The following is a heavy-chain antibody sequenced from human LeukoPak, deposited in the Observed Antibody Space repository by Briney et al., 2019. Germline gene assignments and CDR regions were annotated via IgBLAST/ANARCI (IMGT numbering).Heavy chain of an antibody. CDR2: INFNSGGT. J-gene: IGHJ4*02. CDR3: ASERFVRFDY. V-gene: IGHV1-2*02. CDR1: GYTFTGYY. Sequence: GASVTVSCKASGYTFTGYYIHWVRQAPGQGLEWMAWINFNSGGTNNAQKFQGRVTMTRDTSISTAYMELSRLTSDDTAVYYCASERFVRFDYWGQGTLVTVSS. D-gene: IGHD2/OR15-2a*01.